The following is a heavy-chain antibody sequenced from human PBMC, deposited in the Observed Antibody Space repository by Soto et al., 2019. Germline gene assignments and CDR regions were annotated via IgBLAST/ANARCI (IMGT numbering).Heavy chain of an antibody. Sequence: VQLVQSGAEVKKPGSSVKVSCKASGGTFSSYAISWVRQAPGQGLEWMGGIIPIFGTANYAQKFQGRVTIAADESTSAAYMELSSLRSEDTAVYYCAIGEDAAGTLRIDYWGQGTLVTVSS. J-gene: IGHJ4*02. CDR3: AIGEDAAGTLRIDY. V-gene: IGHV1-69*01. CDR1: GGTFSSYA. CDR2: IIPIFGTA. D-gene: IGHD6-13*01.